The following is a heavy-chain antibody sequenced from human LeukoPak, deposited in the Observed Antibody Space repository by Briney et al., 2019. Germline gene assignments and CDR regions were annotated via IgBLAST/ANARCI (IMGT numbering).Heavy chain of an antibody. J-gene: IGHJ6*02. CDR2: ICSSSSFI. CDR3: ARDVDYGIPSPMRYYHGMDV. D-gene: IGHD4-17*01. CDR1: GFTFSSSS. Sequence: GGALRDSCAASGFTFSSSSVYWVRPALGKGVEWVSSICSSSSFIYYVDSVRGRYTISRDNATRSLYLQMNILTAEDTAGYDCARDVDYGIPSPMRYYHGMDVWGQRTTLTVSS. V-gene: IGHV3-21*01.